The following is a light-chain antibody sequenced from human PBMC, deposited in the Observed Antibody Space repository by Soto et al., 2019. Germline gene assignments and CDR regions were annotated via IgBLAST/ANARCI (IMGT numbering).Light chain of an antibody. Sequence: QSVLTQPPSASGTPGQRVTISCSGRRSNVGTNLVNWYQQLPGTAPKLLIYAHIQRPSGVPDRFSGSTSGTSASLAISGLQSEDEADYYCTAYTTSRNPFGTGTKVTVL. CDR3: TAYTTSRNP. V-gene: IGLV1-44*01. J-gene: IGLJ1*01. CDR1: RSNVGTNL. CDR2: AHI.